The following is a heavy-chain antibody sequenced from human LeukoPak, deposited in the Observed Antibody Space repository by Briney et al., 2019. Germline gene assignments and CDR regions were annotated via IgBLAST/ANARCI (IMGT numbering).Heavy chain of an antibody. D-gene: IGHD3-22*01. CDR1: GGTFSSYA. Sequence: ASVKVSSKASGGTFSSYAISWVRQAPGQGLEWMGGIIPIFGTANYAQKFQGRVTITADESTSTAYMELSSLRSEDTAVYYCARVAVVITDYYGMDVWGQGTTVTVSS. J-gene: IGHJ6*02. CDR2: IIPIFGTA. V-gene: IGHV1-69*01. CDR3: ARVAVVITDYYGMDV.